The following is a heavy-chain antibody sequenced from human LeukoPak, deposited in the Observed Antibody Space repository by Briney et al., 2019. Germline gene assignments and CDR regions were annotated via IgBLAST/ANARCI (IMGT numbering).Heavy chain of an antibody. CDR3: ARDPNSRDLKNDS. V-gene: IGHV4-39*07. Sequence: PSETLSLTCTVSGGSISSSKYYWGWIRQAPGKGLEWIGSIYNSGSTYYNPPLKSRVTISVDMSKNQFSLKLRSVTAADTAVYYCARDPNSRDLKNDSWGQGTLVTVSS. CDR2: IYNSGST. D-gene: IGHD3/OR15-3a*01. CDR1: GGSISSSKYY. J-gene: IGHJ4*02.